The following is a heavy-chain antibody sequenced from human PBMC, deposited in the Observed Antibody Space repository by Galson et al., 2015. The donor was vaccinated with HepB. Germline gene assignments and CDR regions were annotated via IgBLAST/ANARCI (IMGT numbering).Heavy chain of an antibody. Sequence: SVKVSCKVCGYTLTEFPIHWVRQAPGKGLEWMGGFNPEDGQTLYAHSFQGRVTMTDDTSTGTAYMELSSLRSEDTAVYYCAAGKDVEQQLALAYWGQGTLGTVSS. CDR2: FNPEDGQT. CDR3: AAGKDVEQQLALAY. J-gene: IGHJ4*02. CDR1: GYTLTEFP. V-gene: IGHV1-24*01. D-gene: IGHD6-13*01.